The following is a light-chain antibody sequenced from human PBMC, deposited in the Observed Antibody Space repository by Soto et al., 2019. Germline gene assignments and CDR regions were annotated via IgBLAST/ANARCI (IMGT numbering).Light chain of an antibody. CDR1: ESIARH. V-gene: IGKV1-39*01. Sequence: DIQMTQSPSSLSASVGDRVTITCRASESIARHLNWYQQKPGKAPKLLIYAASSLQNGVPSRFRGGGSGTDFTLTIRNLQPEDFATYYCQQSYSALSITFGKGTRLEIK. J-gene: IGKJ5*01. CDR2: AAS. CDR3: QQSYSALSIT.